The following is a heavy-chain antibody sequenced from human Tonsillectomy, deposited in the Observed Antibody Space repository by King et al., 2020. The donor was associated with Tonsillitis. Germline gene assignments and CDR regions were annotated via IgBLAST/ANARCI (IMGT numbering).Heavy chain of an antibody. V-gene: IGHV4-34*01. D-gene: IGHD3-10*01. J-gene: IGHJ4*02. Sequence: VQLQQWGAGLLKPSETLSLTCAVYGGSFSGYYWSWIRQPPGKGLEWIGEINHSGSTNYNPSLKSRVTISVDTSKNQFSLKLSSVTAADTAVYYCARGWGHYYGSGSLDFDYWGQGTLVTVSS. CDR1: GGSFSGYY. CDR3: ARGWGHYYGSGSLDFDY. CDR2: INHSGST.